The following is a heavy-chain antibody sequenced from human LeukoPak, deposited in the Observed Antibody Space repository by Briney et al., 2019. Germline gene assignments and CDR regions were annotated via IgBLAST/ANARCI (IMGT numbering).Heavy chain of an antibody. CDR2: INPNSGGT. J-gene: IGHJ4*02. Sequence: GASVKVSCKASGYTFTGYYMHWVRQAPGQGLEWMGWINPNSGGTNYAQKFQGRVTMTRDTSISTAYMELSRLRSDDTAVYYCARDPGGLATWIQLWHPYYFDYWGQGTLVTVSS. D-gene: IGHD5-18*01. V-gene: IGHV1-2*02. CDR3: ARDPGGLATWIQLWHPYYFDY. CDR1: GYTFTGYY.